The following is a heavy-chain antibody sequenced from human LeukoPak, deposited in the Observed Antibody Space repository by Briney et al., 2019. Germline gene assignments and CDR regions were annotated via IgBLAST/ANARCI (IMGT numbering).Heavy chain of an antibody. D-gene: IGHD1-7*01. CDR3: ARGARGNWNYWAGSFGAFDI. J-gene: IGHJ3*02. CDR2: INHSGST. Sequence: SETLSLTCTVSGGSIKSNYWSWIRQPPGKGLEWSGEINHSGSTNYNPSLKSRVTISVDTSKNQFSLKLSSVTAADTAVFYCARGARGNWNYWAGSFGAFDIWGQGTMVTVSS. CDR1: GGSIKSNY. V-gene: IGHV4-34*01.